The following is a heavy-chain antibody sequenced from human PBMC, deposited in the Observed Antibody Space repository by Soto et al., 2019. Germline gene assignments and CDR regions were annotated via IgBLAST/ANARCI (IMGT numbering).Heavy chain of an antibody. V-gene: IGHV4-4*07. D-gene: IGHD1-1*01. Sequence: SETLSLPCPVSRGYVNTFHCSWVRQPAGKGLEWIGRIFPNGSTDYSPSLKSRVTLSVDTSKNQISLNMTSVTAADMAVYYCAIEGSHSAYNFAIGLQPWSFDRSGQG. CDR2: IFPNGST. CDR1: RGYVNTFH. CDR3: AIEGSHSAYNFAIGLQPWSFDR. J-gene: IGHJ5*02.